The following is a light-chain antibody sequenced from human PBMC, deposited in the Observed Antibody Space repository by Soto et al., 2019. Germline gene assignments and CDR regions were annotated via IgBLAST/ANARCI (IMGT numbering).Light chain of an antibody. CDR2: AAS. CDR3: QQSYSTLT. V-gene: IGKV1-39*01. J-gene: IGKJ3*01. CDR1: QSISSY. Sequence: DIQMTQSPSSLSASVGDRVTITCRASQSISSYLNWYQQKPGKAPKLLIYAASSLQSGVPSRLSGSASGTDFTLTISSLQPEDFATYYCQQSYSTLTFGPGTKVDIK.